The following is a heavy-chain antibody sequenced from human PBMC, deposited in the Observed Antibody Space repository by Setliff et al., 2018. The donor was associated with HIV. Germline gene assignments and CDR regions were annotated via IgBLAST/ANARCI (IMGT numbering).Heavy chain of an antibody. CDR2: LNAGKGDT. J-gene: IGHJ4*01. CDR1: VYTFTTYS. V-gene: IGHV1-3*01. Sequence: ASVKVSCKASVYTFTTYSLHWVRQAPGQSLEWMGWLNAGKGDTKHSQKFQDRITITRETSANTAYMEMKNLRSDDTATYFCTGGPLLAVLVFDHWGDRSVGTAAS. CDR3: TGGPLLAVLVFDH. D-gene: IGHD2-8*02.